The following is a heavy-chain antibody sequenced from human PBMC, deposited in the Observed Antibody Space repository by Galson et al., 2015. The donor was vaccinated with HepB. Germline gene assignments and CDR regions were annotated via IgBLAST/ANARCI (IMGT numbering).Heavy chain of an antibody. J-gene: IGHJ4*02. CDR3: VKERPDTSGTKFDY. CDR1: GFMFSTYG. D-gene: IGHD3-22*01. V-gene: IGHV3-30*02. CDR2: IRYDGSYK. Sequence: SLRLSCAASGFMFSTYGMHWVRQAPGKGLEWVAFIRYDGSYKNYPDSVKGRFTISRDNSKNTLYLQTNSLTTEDTAVFYCVKERPDTSGTKFDYWGQGTLVTVSS.